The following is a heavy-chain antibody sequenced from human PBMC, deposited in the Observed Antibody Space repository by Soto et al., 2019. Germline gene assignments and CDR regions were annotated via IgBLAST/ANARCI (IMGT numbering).Heavy chain of an antibody. D-gene: IGHD2-2*01. CDR3: ARVLGDSGYCSSTSCSYYFDY. CDR1: GFTFSSYA. J-gene: IGHJ4*02. V-gene: IGHV3-64*01. CDR2: ISSNGGST. Sequence: GGSLRLSCAASGFTFSSYAMHWVRQAPGKGLEYVSAISSNGGSTYYANSVKGRFTISRDNSKNTLYLQMGSLRAEDMAVYYCARVLGDSGYCSSTSCSYYFDYWGQGTLVTVSS.